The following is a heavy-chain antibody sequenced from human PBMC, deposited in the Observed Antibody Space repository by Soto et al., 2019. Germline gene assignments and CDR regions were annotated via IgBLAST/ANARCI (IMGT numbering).Heavy chain of an antibody. CDR1: GFTFSSYW. J-gene: IGHJ1*01. D-gene: IGHD6-19*01. CDR2: IKQDGSEK. Sequence: GGSLRLSCAASGFTFSSYWMSWVRQAPGKGLEWVANIKQDGSEKYYVDSVKGRFTISRDNAKNSLYLQMNSLRAEDTAVYYCARDLSGQWLHLFQHWGQGTLVTVSS. V-gene: IGHV3-7*01. CDR3: ARDLSGQWLHLFQH.